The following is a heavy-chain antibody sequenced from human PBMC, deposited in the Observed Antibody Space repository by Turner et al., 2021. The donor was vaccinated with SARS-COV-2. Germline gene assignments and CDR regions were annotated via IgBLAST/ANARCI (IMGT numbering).Heavy chain of an antibody. CDR2: FNSEGNYI. CDR1: GFTLSTFW. J-gene: IGHJ6*02. D-gene: IGHD2-15*01. V-gene: IGHV3-74*01. CDR3: ARGHCTGGRCDYYYGMDV. Sequence: EVELVESGGGLAQPGGPLRLPWASLGFTLSTFWMPWVGQAQGKGLGEVSRFNSEGNYINYADSVRGRFTISRGSAKNTLFLQRNSLRAEDTAVYYCARGHCTGGRCDYYYGMDVWGQGTTVTVSS.